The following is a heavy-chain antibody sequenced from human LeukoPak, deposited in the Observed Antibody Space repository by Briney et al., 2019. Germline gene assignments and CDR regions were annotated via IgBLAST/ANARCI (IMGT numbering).Heavy chain of an antibody. V-gene: IGHV4-59*01. J-gene: IGHJ3*02. D-gene: IGHD2-2*01. CDR3: ARAGRCSSTSCYNTFDAFDI. CDR1: GGSISGYY. CDR2: IYYSGST. Sequence: SETLSLTCTVSGGSISGYYWSWIRQSPGKGLEWSGYIYYSGSTNYNPSLKSRVTISVDTSKNQFSLKLSSVTAADTAVYYCARAGRCSSTSCYNTFDAFDIWGQGTMVTVSS.